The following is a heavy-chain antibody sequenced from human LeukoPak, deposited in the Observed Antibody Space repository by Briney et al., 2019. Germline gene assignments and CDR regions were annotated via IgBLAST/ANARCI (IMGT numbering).Heavy chain of an antibody. D-gene: IGHD5-18*01. J-gene: IGHJ6*02. CDR2: IIPILGIA. CDR3: ARAWGNTAMDLYYYYGMDV. Sequence: GASVKVSCKASGYTFTSYDINWVRQAPGQGLEWMGRIIPILGIANYAQKFQGRVTITADKSTSTAYMELSSLRSEDTAVYYCARAWGNTAMDLYYYYGMDVWGQGTTVTVSS. CDR1: GYTFTSYD. V-gene: IGHV1-69*04.